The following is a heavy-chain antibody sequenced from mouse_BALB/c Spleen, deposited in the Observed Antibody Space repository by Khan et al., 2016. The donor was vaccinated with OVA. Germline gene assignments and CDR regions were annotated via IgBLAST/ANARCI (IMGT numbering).Heavy chain of an antibody. CDR3: ARVGYGSLPY. D-gene: IGHD2-10*02. V-gene: IGHV1S81*02. Sequence: QVQLQQPGAELVKPGASVKLSCEASGYTFPSYWMHWVTQRPGQGLDWIGDINPSDGLTHFNEKLTNTATLTVDKSSSTDSMQLSSLTSEDSAVYYGARVGYGSLPYWGQGTLVTVSA. CDR2: INPSDGLT. J-gene: IGHJ3*01. CDR1: GYTFPSYW.